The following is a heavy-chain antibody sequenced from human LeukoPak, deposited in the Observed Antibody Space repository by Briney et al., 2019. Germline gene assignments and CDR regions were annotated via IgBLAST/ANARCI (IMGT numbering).Heavy chain of an antibody. Sequence: TLSLTCTVSGGSISSGGFYWSWIRQPPGKGLEWIGYIYQSGSTYYNPSLKSRVTISVDRSKNQFSLNLSSVTAADTAMYYCARSAYQLLYGYFDYWGQGTLVTVSS. D-gene: IGHD2-2*02. CDR1: GGSISSGGFY. J-gene: IGHJ4*02. V-gene: IGHV4-30-2*01. CDR2: IYQSGST. CDR3: ARSAYQLLYGYFDY.